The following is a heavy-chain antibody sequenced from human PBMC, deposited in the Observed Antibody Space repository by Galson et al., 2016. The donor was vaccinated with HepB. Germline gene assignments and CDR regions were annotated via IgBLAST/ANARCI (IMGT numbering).Heavy chain of an antibody. CDR2: MSYDGFSK. CDR1: RFTFSTSI. Sequence: SLRLSCATSRFTFSTSILHWVRQAPGKGLDWVAAMSYDGFSKYYSDSVKGRFTVSRDDSDSEMYLQLDSLSADDTAVYYCAREGHTSGRCGDFDVWGQGTMVTVSS. CDR3: AREGHTSGRCGDFDV. D-gene: IGHD6-19*01. J-gene: IGHJ3*01. V-gene: IGHV3-30-3*01.